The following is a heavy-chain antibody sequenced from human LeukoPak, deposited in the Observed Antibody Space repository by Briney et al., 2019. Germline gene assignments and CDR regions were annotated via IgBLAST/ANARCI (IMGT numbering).Heavy chain of an antibody. CDR1: GGSISTSSYY. V-gene: IGHV4-39*01. CDR3: ARLSYVRCFDY. Sequence: PSETLSLTCTGSGGSISTSSYYWGWIRQPPGKGLEWIGSLYYSGSTYYKPSLRSRVTISVDTSKNQFSLKVSPVTAADTAVYYCARLSYVRCFDYCGQGTLVTVSS. CDR2: LYYSGST. D-gene: IGHD5-18*01. J-gene: IGHJ4*02.